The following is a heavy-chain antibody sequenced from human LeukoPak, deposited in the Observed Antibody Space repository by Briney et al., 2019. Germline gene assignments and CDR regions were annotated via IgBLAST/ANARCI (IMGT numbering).Heavy chain of an antibody. J-gene: IGHJ4*02. V-gene: IGHV1-69*01. CDR1: GGIFSSYA. CDR2: IIPIFGTA. Sequence: ASVQVSFKATGGIFSSYAISWVRQAPGQGLEGVGGIIPIFGTANYPQKFQGRVTITADETTSTAYMELSSLKSEDTAVYYCARGRGVATIVVLNPPVYWGQGTLVTVSS. D-gene: IGHD5-12*01. CDR3: ARGRGVATIVVLNPPVY.